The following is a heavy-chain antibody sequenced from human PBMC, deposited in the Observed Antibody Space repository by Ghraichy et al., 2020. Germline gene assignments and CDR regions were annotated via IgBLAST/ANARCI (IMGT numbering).Heavy chain of an antibody. J-gene: IGHJ4*02. CDR2: INHSGST. Sequence: SETLSLTCAVYGGSFSGYYWSWIRQPPGKGLEWIGEINHSGSTNYNPSLKSRVTISVDTSKNQFSLKLSSVTAADTAVYYCARGRGMATTRRRFDYWGQGTLVTVSS. CDR3: ARGRGMATTRRRFDY. V-gene: IGHV4-34*01. CDR1: GGSFSGYY. D-gene: IGHD5-24*01.